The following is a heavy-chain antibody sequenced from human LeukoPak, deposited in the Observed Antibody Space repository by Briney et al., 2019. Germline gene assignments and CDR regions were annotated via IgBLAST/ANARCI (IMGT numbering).Heavy chain of an antibody. CDR3: ARDRGDYYGSGSYYKHFDY. CDR1: GYTXTSYG. CDR2: NSPYNGNA. Sequence: GASVKVSCKASGYTXTSYGISWVRQAPGQGLEWMGWNSPYNGNAKYAQKLQGRVTTTTDTSTSTAYMELRSLRSDDTAVYYCARDRGDYYGSGSYYKHFDYWGQGTLVTVSS. V-gene: IGHV1-18*01. D-gene: IGHD3-10*01. J-gene: IGHJ4*02.